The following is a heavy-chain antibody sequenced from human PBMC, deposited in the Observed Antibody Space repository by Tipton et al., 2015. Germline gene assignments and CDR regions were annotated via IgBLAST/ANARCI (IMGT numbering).Heavy chain of an antibody. CDR1: GFTFSDYY. V-gene: IGHV3-11*01. CDR2: ISSSGSTI. Sequence: GSLRLSCAASGFTFSDYYMNWIRQAPGKGLEWVSYISSSGSTIYYADSVKGRFTISRDNAKNSLYLQMNRLRADDTAMYYCARKRQRGYYDLWGRGTLVTVSS. CDR3: ARKRQRGYYDL. J-gene: IGHJ2*01.